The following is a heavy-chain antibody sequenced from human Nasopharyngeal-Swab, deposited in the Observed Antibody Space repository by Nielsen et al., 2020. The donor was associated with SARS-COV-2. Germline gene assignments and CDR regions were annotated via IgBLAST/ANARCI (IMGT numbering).Heavy chain of an antibody. D-gene: IGHD3-22*01. CDR2: ISSSGSTI. J-gene: IGHJ5*02. CDR3: ARTYYYDSSDYYYVWFDP. V-gene: IGHV3-11*01. CDR1: GFTFSDYY. Sequence: GESLKISCAASGFTFSDYYMSWIRQAPGKGLEWVSYISSSGSTIYYADSVKGRFTISRDNAKNSLYLQMNSLRAEDTAVYYCARTYYYDSSDYYYVWFDPWGQGTLVTVSS.